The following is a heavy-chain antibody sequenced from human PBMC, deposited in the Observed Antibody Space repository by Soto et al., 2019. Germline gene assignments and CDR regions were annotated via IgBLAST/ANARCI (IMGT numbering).Heavy chain of an antibody. Sequence: ASVKVSCKASGYTFTSYGISWVRQAPGQGLEWMGWISAYNGNTNYAQKLQGRVTMTTDTSTSKAYMELRSLRSDDTAVYYCARERGGRHGYVYYGMDVWGQGTTVTVSS. CDR3: ARERGGRHGYVYYGMDV. CDR1: GYTFTSYG. D-gene: IGHD5-12*01. CDR2: ISAYNGNT. V-gene: IGHV1-18*01. J-gene: IGHJ6*02.